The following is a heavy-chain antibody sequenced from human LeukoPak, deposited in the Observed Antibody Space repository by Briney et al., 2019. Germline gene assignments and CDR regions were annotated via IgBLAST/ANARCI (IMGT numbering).Heavy chain of an antibody. J-gene: IGHJ4*02. CDR3: HCERLT. CDR1: GFTLRISA. V-gene: IGHV3-73*01. Sequence: PGGSPRLSCATSGFTLRISAIYWVRQASGEGREWVGRIRSKANNLTTAYAEWGKDKLPRSRDDSKHTAFLQMNGLKVEDTAIYYCHCERLTGGEGTLVTVSS. D-gene: IGHD2-21*02. CDR2: IRSKANNLTT.